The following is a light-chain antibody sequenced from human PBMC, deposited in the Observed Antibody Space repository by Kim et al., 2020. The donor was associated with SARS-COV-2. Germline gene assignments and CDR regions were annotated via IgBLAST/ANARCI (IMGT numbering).Light chain of an antibody. V-gene: IGKV4-1*01. CDR1: QSVLYSSNNNDL. J-gene: IGKJ2*01. CDR2: WAS. CDR3: LQYFRTPYT. Sequence: DIVTTQSPDSLAVSLGERATINCKSSQSVLYSSNNNDLLAWYQQKPGQPPTVLFYWASTRESGVPDRFSASGSGTDFTLTISSLQAEDVAVYYCLQYFRTPYTFGQGTKLEI.